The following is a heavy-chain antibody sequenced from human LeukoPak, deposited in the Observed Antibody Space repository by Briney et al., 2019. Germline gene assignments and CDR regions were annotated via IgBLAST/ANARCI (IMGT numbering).Heavy chain of an antibody. CDR1: GFTFRTYA. CDR3: ARSTHYYDSSGYFYFDY. CDR2: IKQDGSEK. D-gene: IGHD3-22*01. Sequence: GGSLRLSCTASGFTFRTYAMSWVRQAPGKGLEWVANIKQDGSEKYYVDSVKGRFTISRDNAKNSLYLQMNSLRGEDTAVYYCARSTHYYDSSGYFYFDYWGQGTLVTVSS. V-gene: IGHV3-7*01. J-gene: IGHJ4*02.